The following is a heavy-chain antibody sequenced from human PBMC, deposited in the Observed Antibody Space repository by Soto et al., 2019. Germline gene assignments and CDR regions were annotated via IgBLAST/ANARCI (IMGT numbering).Heavy chain of an antibody. Sequence: GASVKVSCKASGYTFTSYDINWVRQATGQGLEWMGWMSPNSGNTGYAQKFQGRVTMTRNTSISTAYMELSSLRSEDTAVYYCARASSSWFNDAFDIWGQGTMVTVSS. V-gene: IGHV1-8*01. CDR2: MSPNSGNT. J-gene: IGHJ3*02. CDR1: GYTFTSYD. CDR3: ARASSSWFNDAFDI. D-gene: IGHD6-13*01.